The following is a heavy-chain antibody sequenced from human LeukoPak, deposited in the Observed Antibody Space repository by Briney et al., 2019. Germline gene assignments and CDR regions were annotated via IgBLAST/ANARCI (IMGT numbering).Heavy chain of an antibody. D-gene: IGHD6-19*01. J-gene: IGHJ2*01. CDR1: GGSISSYY. CDR2: IYTSGST. Sequence: SETLSLTCTVSGGSISSYYWSWIRQPAGKGLEWIGRIYTSGSTNYNPSLKSRVTMSVDTSKNQFSLKLSSVTAADTAVYYCARDSPAVAGIYWYFDLWGRGTLVTVSS. V-gene: IGHV4-4*07. CDR3: ARDSPAVAGIYWYFDL.